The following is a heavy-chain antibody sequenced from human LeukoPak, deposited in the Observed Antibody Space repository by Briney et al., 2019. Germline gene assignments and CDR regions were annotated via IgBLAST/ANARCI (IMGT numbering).Heavy chain of an antibody. V-gene: IGHV1-3*04. D-gene: IGHD2-15*01. CDR1: GYSSTENA. J-gene: IGHJ4*02. CDR3: GRGGSSGVDY. Sequence: GASVKISCKASGYSSTENALHWVRQAPGQTLEWMGWIWTDNHNTQYSQKFQGRVTLSRDTSASTVYVELHSLRSEDTAVYYCGRGGSSGVDYWGQGTLVTVSS. CDR2: IWTDNHNT.